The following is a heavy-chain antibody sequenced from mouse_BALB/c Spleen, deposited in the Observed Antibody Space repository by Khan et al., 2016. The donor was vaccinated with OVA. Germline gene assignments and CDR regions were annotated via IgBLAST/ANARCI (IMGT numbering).Heavy chain of an antibody. J-gene: IGHJ3*01. CDR1: GYTFTNYV. D-gene: IGHD4-1*01. Sequence: VQLQQSGPDLVKPGASVKMSCKASGYTFTNYVMHWVKQKPGQGLEWIGYINTYNDGIRFNAKFKGKATLTSDTSSSTAYMELSSLTSEDSAVYYCAREASNWDFSFADWGPWTLFTVSA. V-gene: IGHV1S136*01. CDR3: AREASNWDFSFAD. CDR2: INTYNDGI.